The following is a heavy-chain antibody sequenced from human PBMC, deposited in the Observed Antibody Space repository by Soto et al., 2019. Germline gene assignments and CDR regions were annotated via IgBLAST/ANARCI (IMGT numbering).Heavy chain of an antibody. V-gene: IGHV4-30-4*01. CDR2: IYYSGST. CDR1: GGSISSGDYY. D-gene: IGHD3-22*01. Sequence: SETLSLTCTVSGGSISSGDYYWSRIRQPPGKGLEWIGYIYYSGSTYYNPSLKSRVTISVDTSKNQFPLKLSSVTAADTAVYYCARAMYDSSGYYSSNYFDYWGQGTLVTVSS. J-gene: IGHJ4*02. CDR3: ARAMYDSSGYYSSNYFDY.